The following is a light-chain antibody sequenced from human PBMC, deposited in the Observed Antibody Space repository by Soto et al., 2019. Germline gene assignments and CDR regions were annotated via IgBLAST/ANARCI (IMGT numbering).Light chain of an antibody. CDR1: QSISSS. Sequence: EIVLTQSPGTLSLSPGDRATLSCRASQSISSSLAWYQQKPGQAPRLLIFDASSRTAGIPDRFSGSGSGTDFILTISRLEPGDFAVYYCQQYASPPNTFGPGTNVDIK. V-gene: IGKV3-20*01. CDR2: DAS. J-gene: IGKJ3*01. CDR3: QQYASPPNT.